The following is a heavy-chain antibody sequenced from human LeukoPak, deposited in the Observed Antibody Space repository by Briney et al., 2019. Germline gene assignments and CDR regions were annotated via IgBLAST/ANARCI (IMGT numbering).Heavy chain of an antibody. CDR3: AINRYSGSYYGGDY. Sequence: GASVKVSCKASGYTFTSYDINWVRRATGQGLEWMGWMNPNSGNTGYAQKFQGRVTMTRNTSISTAYMELSSLRSEDTAVYYCAINRYSGSYYGGDYWGQGTLVTVSS. CDR1: GYTFTSYD. CDR2: MNPNSGNT. J-gene: IGHJ4*02. D-gene: IGHD1-26*01. V-gene: IGHV1-8*01.